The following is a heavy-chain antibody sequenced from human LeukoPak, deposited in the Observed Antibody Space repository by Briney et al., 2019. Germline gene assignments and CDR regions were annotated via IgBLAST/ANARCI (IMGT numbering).Heavy chain of an antibody. V-gene: IGHV1-3*01. D-gene: IGHD1-26*01. CDR1: GYTFIDYY. J-gene: IGHJ4*02. Sequence: ASVKVSCKASGYTFIDYYMHWMRQAPGQRLEWMGWINAGNGNTKYSQKFQGRVTITRDTSASTAYMELSNLRSEDTAVYYCARDRQGGSYYVRDQYYFDYWGQGTLVTVSS. CDR2: INAGNGNT. CDR3: ARDRQGGSYYVRDQYYFDY.